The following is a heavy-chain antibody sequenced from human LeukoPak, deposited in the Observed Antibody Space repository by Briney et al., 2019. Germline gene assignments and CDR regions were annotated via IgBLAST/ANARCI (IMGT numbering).Heavy chain of an antibody. CDR2: IYHNGVT. CDR1: DYSISSGYY. J-gene: IGHJ3*02. D-gene: IGHD2-2*01. V-gene: IGHV4-38-2*02. Sequence: ETLSLTCTVSDYSISSGYYWGWIRQPPGKGLEWIGSIYHNGVTFSNASLRSRLSISVDTSKNQFSLRLSSVTAADTAVYYCGRSYHDDAWAAFDMWGQGTVVTISS. CDR3: GRSYHDDAWAAFDM.